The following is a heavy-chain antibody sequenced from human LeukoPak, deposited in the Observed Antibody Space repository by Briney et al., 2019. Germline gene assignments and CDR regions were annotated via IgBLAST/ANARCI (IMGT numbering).Heavy chain of an antibody. CDR1: GGTFSSYA. V-gene: IGHV1-69*06. J-gene: IGHJ6*03. CDR2: IIPIFGTA. CDR3: ARDRDGLSYYYYYYMDV. D-gene: IGHD5-24*01. Sequence: SVKVSCKASGGTFSSYAISWVRQAPGQGLEWMGGIIPIFGTANYAQKFQGRVTITADKSTSTAYMELSSLRSEDTAVYYCARDRDGLSYYYYYYMDVWGKGTTVTVSS.